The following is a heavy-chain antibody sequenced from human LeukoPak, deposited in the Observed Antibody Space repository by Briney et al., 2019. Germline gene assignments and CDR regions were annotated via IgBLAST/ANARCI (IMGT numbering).Heavy chain of an antibody. Sequence: GGSLRLSCAASGFTFSSYAMSWVRQAPGKGLEWVANIKQDGSEKYYVDSVKGRFTISRDNAKNSLYLQMNSLRAEDTAVYYCARAVVPHDYWGQGTLVTVSS. CDR1: GFTFSSYA. J-gene: IGHJ4*02. CDR2: IKQDGSEK. V-gene: IGHV3-7*01. CDR3: ARAVVPHDY. D-gene: IGHD3-10*01.